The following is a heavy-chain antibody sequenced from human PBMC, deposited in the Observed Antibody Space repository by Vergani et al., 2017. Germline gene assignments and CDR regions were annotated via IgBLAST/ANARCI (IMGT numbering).Heavy chain of an antibody. CDR2: ISYDGSNK. CDR3: AKWIAVAGPYYFDY. J-gene: IGHJ4*02. D-gene: IGHD6-19*01. CDR1: GFTFSSYA. Sequence: QVQLVESGGGVVQPGRSLRLSCAASGFTFSSYAMHWVRQAPGKGLEWVAVISYDGSNKYYADSVKGRFTISRDNSKNTLYLQMNSLRAEDTAVYYCAKWIAVAGPYYFDYWGQGTLVTVSS. V-gene: IGHV3-30-3*02.